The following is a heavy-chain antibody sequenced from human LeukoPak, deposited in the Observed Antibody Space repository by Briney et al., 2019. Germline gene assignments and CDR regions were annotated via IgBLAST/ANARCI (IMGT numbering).Heavy chain of an antibody. Sequence: HPGGSLRLSCAASQFTFSSYGMTWVRLAPGKGLEWVSDISGSGASTSYADSVKGRFTISRDNSKNTLYLQMNSLRAEDTAVYYCARGGSEQLVHFYYYYYYMDVWGKGTTVTVSS. V-gene: IGHV3-23*01. D-gene: IGHD6-13*01. CDR3: ARGGSEQLVHFYYYYYYMDV. J-gene: IGHJ6*03. CDR1: QFTFSSYG. CDR2: ISGSGAST.